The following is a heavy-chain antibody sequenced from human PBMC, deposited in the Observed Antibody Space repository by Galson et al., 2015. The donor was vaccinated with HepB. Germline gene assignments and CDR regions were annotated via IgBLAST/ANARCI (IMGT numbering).Heavy chain of an antibody. J-gene: IGHJ1*01. CDR3: ARLGERWRQPRFFYFQH. D-gene: IGHD5-24*01. CDR1: GYSSTNYW. CDR2: IYHDDSDT. V-gene: IGHV5-51*01. Sequence: QSGAEVKKPGESLKISCKGSGYSSTNYWIGWVRQMPGKGLEWMGIIYHDDSDTRYSPSFQGQVTISADKSIRTAYLQWSSLKASDSAMYYYARLGERWRQPRFFYFQHWGQGTLVTVSS.